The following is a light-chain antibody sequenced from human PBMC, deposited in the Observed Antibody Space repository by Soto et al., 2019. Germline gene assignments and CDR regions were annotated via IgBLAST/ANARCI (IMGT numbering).Light chain of an antibody. J-gene: IGKJ1*01. CDR3: QHYNNLWA. CDR1: QSVSSN. V-gene: IGKV3-15*01. Sequence: EIVMTQSPATLSVSPGERATLSCRASQSVSSNLAWYQQKPGQVPRLLIYGASTRATGIPARFSGSASGTEFTLTISSLQSEDFAVYYCQHYNNLWAFGQGTRVEI. CDR2: GAS.